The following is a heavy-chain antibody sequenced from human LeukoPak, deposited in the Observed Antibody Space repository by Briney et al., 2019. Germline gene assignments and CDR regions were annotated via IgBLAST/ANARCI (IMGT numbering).Heavy chain of an antibody. CDR2: MNPNNGNT. V-gene: IGHV1-8*01. CDR1: GYSFTSFD. CDR3: ARVKKSNGDYVGFDY. Sequence: ASVKVSCKASGYSFTSFDINWVRQATGQGLEWMGWMNPNNGNTGYAQKLQGRVTMTRDTSINTAYMELSSLGSEDTAVYYCARVKKSNGDYVGFDYWGQGSLVTVSS. J-gene: IGHJ4*02. D-gene: IGHD4-17*01.